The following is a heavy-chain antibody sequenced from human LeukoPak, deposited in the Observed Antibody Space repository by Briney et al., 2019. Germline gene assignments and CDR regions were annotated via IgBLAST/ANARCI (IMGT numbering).Heavy chain of an antibody. CDR1: GGSISSGGYY. CDR2: IYHSGST. D-gene: IGHD4-17*01. V-gene: IGHV4-30-2*05. CDR3: ARDLGDYRPGYYYYYGMDV. J-gene: IGHJ6*02. Sequence: SETLSLTCTVSGGSISSGGYYWSWIRQPPGKGLEWIGYIYHSGSTYYNPSLKSRVTISVDTSKNQFPLKLSSVTAADTAVYYCARDLGDYRPGYYYYYGMDVWGQGTTVTVSS.